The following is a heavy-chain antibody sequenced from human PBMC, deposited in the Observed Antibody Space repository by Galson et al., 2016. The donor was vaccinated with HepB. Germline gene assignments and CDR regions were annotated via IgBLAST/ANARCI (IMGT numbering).Heavy chain of an antibody. CDR3: ASPSGRFSVHTFDL. Sequence: SLRLSCAASGFTFSDYYMSWIRQAPGKGLEWVSYISPTSNDINFADSVVGRFSISRDNAKNSLYLQVNTLGAEDTAVYYCASPSGRFSVHTFDLWGQWTMVTVSS. CDR2: ISPTSNDI. D-gene: IGHD1-26*01. CDR1: GFTFSDYY. V-gene: IGHV3-11*06. J-gene: IGHJ3*01.